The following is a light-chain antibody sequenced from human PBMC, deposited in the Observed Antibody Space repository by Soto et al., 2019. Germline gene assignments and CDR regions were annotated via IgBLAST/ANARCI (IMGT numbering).Light chain of an antibody. V-gene: IGLV1-40*01. J-gene: IGLJ3*02. Sequence: QAVVTQPHSVSGAPGQRVTLSCTGNSSNLGAGYDVHWYQQLPGAAPKLVIFGNRDRPSGVPERFSGSKSGTSASLAITGLQAEDEADYYCQAYDDSLTASVFGGGTKLTVL. CDR1: SSNLGAGYD. CDR2: GNR. CDR3: QAYDDSLTASV.